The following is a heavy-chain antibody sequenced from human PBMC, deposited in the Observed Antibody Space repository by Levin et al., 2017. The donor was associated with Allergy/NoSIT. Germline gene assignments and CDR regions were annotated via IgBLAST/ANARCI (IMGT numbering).Heavy chain of an antibody. CDR1: GASISGTSYW. Sequence: PSETLSLTCTVSGASISGTSYWWGWIRQPPGKGLEWIGSVYYTGYTFYSPSLQSRVTVSVDTSNNQFSLRLRSVTAADTAVYYCARHLETAKVTSPLNYWGQGTLVTVSS. CDR2: VYYTGYT. D-gene: IGHD5-18*01. J-gene: IGHJ4*02. CDR3: ARHLETAKVTSPLNY. V-gene: IGHV4-39*01.